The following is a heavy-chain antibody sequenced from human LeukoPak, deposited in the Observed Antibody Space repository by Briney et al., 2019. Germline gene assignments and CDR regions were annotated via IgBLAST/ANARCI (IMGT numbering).Heavy chain of an antibody. CDR1: GDSIRSGDSY. J-gene: IGHJ6*02. CDR2: IYYVGSP. D-gene: IGHD3-3*01. CDR3: ARLPITKRAMDV. Sequence: SETLSLTCSVSGDSIRSGDSYWGWIRQNPWKGLEWIGSIYYVGSPHYNPSLNSRQVTMSVDTLKNQFSLKLTSVTAADTAVYYCARLPITKRAMDVWGQGTTVTVSS. V-gene: IGHV4-39*01.